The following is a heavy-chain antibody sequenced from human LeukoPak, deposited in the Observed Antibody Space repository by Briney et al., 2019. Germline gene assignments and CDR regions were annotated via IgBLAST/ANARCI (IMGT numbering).Heavy chain of an antibody. D-gene: IGHD6-19*01. CDR1: GGSISSSSYY. J-gene: IGHJ3*01. Sequence: SETLSLTCTVSGGSISSSSYYWGWIRRPPGKGLEWIGSIYNSGITHYNPSLKSRVTISVDTSKNQFYLKLSSVPAADTAVFYCTRHGVPGSIGSAFDLWGQGT. V-gene: IGHV4-39*01. CDR2: IYNSGIT. CDR3: TRHGVPGSIGSAFDL.